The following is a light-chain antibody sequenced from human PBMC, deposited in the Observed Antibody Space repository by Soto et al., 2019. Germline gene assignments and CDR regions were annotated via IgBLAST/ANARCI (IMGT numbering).Light chain of an antibody. CDR3: SSYVTSSTVV. V-gene: IGLV2-14*01. CDR2: EVS. CDR1: SSDVGGYNY. Sequence: QSVLTQPASVSGSPGQSITISCTGTSSDVGGYNYVSWYQQYPGKVPKLIIYEVSSRPSGISNRFSGSKSGNTASLTISGLQADDEADYYCSSYVTSSTVVFGGGTKVTVL. J-gene: IGLJ2*01.